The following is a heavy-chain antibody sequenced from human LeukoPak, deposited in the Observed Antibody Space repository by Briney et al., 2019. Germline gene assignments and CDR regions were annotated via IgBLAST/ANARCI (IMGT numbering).Heavy chain of an antibody. CDR3: AKADGGKGRSIQLDY. J-gene: IGHJ4*02. CDR2: ISGSGGST. V-gene: IGHV3-23*01. Sequence: GGSLRLSCAASGFTFSSYAVSWVRQAPGKGLEWVSAISGSGGSTYYADSVKGRFTISRDNSKNTLYLQMNSLRAEDTAVYYCAKADGGKGRSIQLDYWGQGTLVTVSS. D-gene: IGHD4-23*01. CDR1: GFTFSSYA.